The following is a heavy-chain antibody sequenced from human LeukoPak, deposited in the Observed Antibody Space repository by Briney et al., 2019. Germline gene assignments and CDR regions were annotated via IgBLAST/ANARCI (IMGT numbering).Heavy chain of an antibody. Sequence: SVKVSCKASGGTFGSYAISWVRQAPGQGLEWMGRIIPILGIANYAQKFQGRVTITADKSTSTAYMELSSLRSEDTAVYYCARGLNPRDYYYGMDVWGQGTTVTVSS. CDR2: IIPILGIA. J-gene: IGHJ6*02. CDR1: GGTFGSYA. CDR3: ARGLNPRDYYYGMDV. V-gene: IGHV1-69*04. D-gene: IGHD4/OR15-4a*01.